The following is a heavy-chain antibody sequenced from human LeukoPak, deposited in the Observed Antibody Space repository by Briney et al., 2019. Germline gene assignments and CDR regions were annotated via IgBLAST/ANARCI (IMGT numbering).Heavy chain of an antibody. CDR3: VTNFDPDVD. CDR1: GFTFSSYA. J-gene: IGHJ4*02. CDR2: ISGSGGST. Sequence: GGSLRLSCAASGFTFSSYAMSWVRQAPGKGLEWVSAISGSGGSTYYADSVKGRFTISRDNAKNSLYLQMNSLRAKDTAVHYCVTNFDPDVDWGQGTLVTVSS. D-gene: IGHD3-9*01. V-gene: IGHV3-23*01.